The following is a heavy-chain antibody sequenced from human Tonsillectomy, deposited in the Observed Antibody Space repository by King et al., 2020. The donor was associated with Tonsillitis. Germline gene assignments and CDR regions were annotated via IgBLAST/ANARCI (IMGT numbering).Heavy chain of an antibody. CDR2: MYYSGTS. Sequence: QLQESGPRIVKPSETLSLTCTVSGDSISNSDHYWAWIRQPPGKGLEWIGYMYYSGTSFYNPSLKSRVTISGGTSENRFSLKLNSVTAADTAVYFCARYVSGRFDYWGQGALVTVSS. V-gene: IGHV4-39*01. CDR1: GDSISNSDHY. D-gene: IGHD1-26*01. J-gene: IGHJ4*02. CDR3: ARYVSGRFDY.